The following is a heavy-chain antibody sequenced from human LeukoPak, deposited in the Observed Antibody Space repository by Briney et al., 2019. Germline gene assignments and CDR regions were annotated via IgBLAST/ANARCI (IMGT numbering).Heavy chain of an antibody. J-gene: IGHJ4*02. V-gene: IGHV3-23*01. D-gene: IGHD2-21*01. CDR3: ARMIPYGPFDY. Sequence: GGSLRLSCAASGFTFSSYAMSWVRQAPGKGLEWVSVISGSGDSTYYTDSVKGRFTVSRDNAKNSLFLQMNSLRAEDTAVYFCARMIPYGPFDYWGQGTLVTVSS. CDR1: GFTFSSYA. CDR2: ISGSGDST.